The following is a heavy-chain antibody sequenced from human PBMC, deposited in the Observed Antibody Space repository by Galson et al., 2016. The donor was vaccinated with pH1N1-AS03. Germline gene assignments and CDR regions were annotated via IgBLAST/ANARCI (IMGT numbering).Heavy chain of an antibody. V-gene: IGHV4-39*07. CDR1: DDSISSSSYY. J-gene: IGHJ6*02. Sequence: ETLSLTCTVSDDSISSSSYYWAWVRQPPGKGLEWIGSISSSGTTHHNPSLRSRVTILIATSKRQVSLKLTSVTAADTAIYFCARDEEVVVAATPLRSKRTFHYGMDVWGQGTTDTVS. D-gene: IGHD2-15*01. CDR2: ISSSGTT. CDR3: ARDEEVVVAATPLRSKRTFHYGMDV.